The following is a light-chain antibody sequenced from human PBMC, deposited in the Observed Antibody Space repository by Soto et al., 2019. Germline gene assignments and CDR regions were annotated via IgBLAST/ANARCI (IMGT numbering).Light chain of an antibody. V-gene: IGKV1-12*01. CDR2: SAS. CDR3: QQASSFPLT. CDR1: QPISSW. Sequence: IQMTQSPSSVSASVGDRVTITCRASQPISSWLAWYQQKPGQPPNLLIYSASTLRSGVPSRFSGSESGTLVPLTITNLQPEDFATYYCQQASSFPLTFGGGTKVEV. J-gene: IGKJ4*01.